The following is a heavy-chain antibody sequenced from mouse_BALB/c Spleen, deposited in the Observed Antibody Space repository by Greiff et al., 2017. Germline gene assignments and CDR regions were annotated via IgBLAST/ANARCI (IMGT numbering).Heavy chain of an antibody. Sequence: VKVVESGPGLVAPSQSLSITCTVSGFSLTSYGVHWVRQPPGKGLEWLGVIWAGGSTNYNSALMSRLSISKDNSKSQVFLKMNSLQTDDTAMYYCARDRRYDWYFDVWGAGTTVTVSS. CDR1: GFSLTSYG. V-gene: IGHV2-9*02. CDR2: IWAGGST. D-gene: IGHD2-14*01. J-gene: IGHJ1*01. CDR3: ARDRRYDWYFDV.